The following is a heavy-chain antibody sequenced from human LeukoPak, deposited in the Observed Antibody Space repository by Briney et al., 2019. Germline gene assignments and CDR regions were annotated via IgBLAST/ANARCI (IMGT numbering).Heavy chain of an antibody. CDR1: GFTFSSYA. Sequence: PGGSLRLSCAASGFTFSSYAMSWVRQAPGKGLEWVSGITGSGGTTYYADSVKGRFTLSRDSSKNTLYLQMNSLGAEDTAVYYCAKHNSGNFIYFDSWGQGALVTASS. J-gene: IGHJ4*02. CDR3: AKHNSGNFIYFDS. CDR2: ITGSGGTT. D-gene: IGHD1-26*01. V-gene: IGHV3-23*01.